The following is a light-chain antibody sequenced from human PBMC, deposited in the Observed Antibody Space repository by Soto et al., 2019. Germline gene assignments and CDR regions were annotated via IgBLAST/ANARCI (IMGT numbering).Light chain of an antibody. V-gene: IGKV1-33*01. CDR3: QQYHNLWT. CDR2: DAS. Sequence: DIQMTQSPSSLSASVGDRVTITCQASQDISNYLNWYQQKSGKPPKLLIYDASHLETGVPPRFSGAGSGTEFTLTITSLQSEDFALYYCQQYHNLWTFGRGTEVEIK. J-gene: IGKJ1*01. CDR1: QDISNY.